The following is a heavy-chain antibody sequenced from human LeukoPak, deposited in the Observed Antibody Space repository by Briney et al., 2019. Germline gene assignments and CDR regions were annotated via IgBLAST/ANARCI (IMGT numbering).Heavy chain of an antibody. V-gene: IGHV3-23*01. J-gene: IGHJ5*02. CDR2: ISGSADST. CDR3: VRDRCSSTSCHDSPNWFDP. CDR1: GFTFNNNA. Sequence: GGSLRLSCVASGFTFNNNAMNWVRQAPGKGLEWVSAISGSADSTDYADSVKGRFTISRDNAKNSLYLQMNSLRAEDTALYYCVRDRCSSTSCHDSPNWFDPWGQGTLVTVSS. D-gene: IGHD2-2*01.